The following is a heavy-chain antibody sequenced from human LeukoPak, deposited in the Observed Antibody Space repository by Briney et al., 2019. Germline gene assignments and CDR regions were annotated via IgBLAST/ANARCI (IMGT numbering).Heavy chain of an antibody. CDR2: IKHSGST. D-gene: IGHD3-9*01. J-gene: IGHJ4*02. Sequence: PSETLSLTCAVYGGSFSGYYWSWIRQPPGKGLEWIGEIKHSGSTNYNPSLKSRVTISVDTSKNQFSLKLSSVTAADTAVYYCARENGGYDILTGYSTWYFDYWGQGTLVTVSS. V-gene: IGHV4-34*01. CDR3: ARENGGYDILTGYSTWYFDY. CDR1: GGSFSGYY.